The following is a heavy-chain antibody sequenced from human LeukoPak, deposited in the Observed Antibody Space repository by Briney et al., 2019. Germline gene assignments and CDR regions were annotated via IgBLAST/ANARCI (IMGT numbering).Heavy chain of an antibody. Sequence: GESLKVSCKASGYSFANYWIGWVRQMPGKGLEWVGIIYPGDSGTKYSPSFQGQVTISADKSISTAYLQWSSLTASDTAMYYCARTVDGVYTGYDKWGQGTLVTVSS. D-gene: IGHD5-12*01. V-gene: IGHV5-51*01. J-gene: IGHJ4*02. CDR1: GYSFANYW. CDR2: IYPGDSGT. CDR3: ARTVDGVYTGYDK.